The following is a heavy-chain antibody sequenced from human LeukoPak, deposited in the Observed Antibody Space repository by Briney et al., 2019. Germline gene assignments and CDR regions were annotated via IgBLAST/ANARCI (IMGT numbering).Heavy chain of an antibody. CDR2: ISWNSGSI. CDR3: AKGAYYDFWSGFYMDV. D-gene: IGHD3-3*01. Sequence: PGRSLRLSCAASGFTFDDYAMHWVRQAPGKGLEWVSGISWNSGSIGYADSVKGRFTISRDNAKNSLYLQMNSLRAEDTALYYCAKGAYYDFWSGFYMDVWGKGTTVTVSS. V-gene: IGHV3-9*01. J-gene: IGHJ6*03. CDR1: GFTFDDYA.